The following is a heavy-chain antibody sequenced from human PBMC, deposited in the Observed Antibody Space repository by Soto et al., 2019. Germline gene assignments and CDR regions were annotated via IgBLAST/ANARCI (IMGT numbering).Heavy chain of an antibody. D-gene: IGHD2-2*01. Sequence: SVKVSCTASGYTFTSYDINWVRQATGQGLEWMGWMNPIFGTANYAQKFQGRVTITADESTSTAYMELSSLRSEDTAVYYCARTYLPYCSSTSCYPPLGYYYYGMDVWGQGTTVTVSS. CDR2: MNPIFGTA. CDR1: GYTFTSYD. CDR3: ARTYLPYCSSTSCYPPLGYYYYGMDV. V-gene: IGHV1-69*13. J-gene: IGHJ6*02.